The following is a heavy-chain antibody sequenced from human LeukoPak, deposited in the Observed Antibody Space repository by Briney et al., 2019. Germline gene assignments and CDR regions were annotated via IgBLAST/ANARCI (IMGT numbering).Heavy chain of an antibody. CDR3: ARDSCGGDCSFDY. V-gene: IGHV4-59*01. J-gene: IGHJ4*02. D-gene: IGHD2-21*02. Sequence: SETLSLTCTVAGGSISRYYWSWIRQPPGKRLDWIGYIYYSGSTNYNPSLKSRVTISVDTSKNQSSLKLSSVTAADTAVYYCARDSCGGDCSFDYWGQGTLVTVSS. CDR2: IYYSGST. CDR1: GGSISRYY.